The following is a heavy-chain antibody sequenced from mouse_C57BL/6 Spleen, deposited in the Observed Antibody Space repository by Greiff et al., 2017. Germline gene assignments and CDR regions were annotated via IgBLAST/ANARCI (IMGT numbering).Heavy chain of an antibody. CDR2: IYPGDGDT. CDR1: GYAFRSYW. J-gene: IGHJ1*03. Sequence: VQLQQSGAELVKPGASVKISCKASGYAFRSYWMNWVKQRPGKGLEWIGQIYPGDGDTNYNGKFKGKATLTADKSSSTAYMQLSSLTSEDSAVYFCARTSYSNYEGWYFDVWGTGTTVTVSS. D-gene: IGHD2-5*01. CDR3: ARTSYSNYEGWYFDV. V-gene: IGHV1-80*01.